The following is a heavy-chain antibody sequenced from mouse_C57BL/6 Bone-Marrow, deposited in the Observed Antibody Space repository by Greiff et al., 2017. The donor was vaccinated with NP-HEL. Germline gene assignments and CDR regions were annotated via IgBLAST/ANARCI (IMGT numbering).Heavy chain of an antibody. CDR1: GYTFTSYW. CDR2: FHPSDSDT. Sequence: QVQLQQSGAELVKPGASVKVSCKASGYTFTSYWMHWVKQRPGQGLEWIGRFHPSDSDTNYNQQFKGKATLTVDKSSSTAYMQLSSLTYEDTAVYSCTTVPHGNYFDYWGQGTTLTVSS. CDR3: TTVPHGNYFDY. V-gene: IGHV1-74*01. J-gene: IGHJ2*01. D-gene: IGHD2-1*01.